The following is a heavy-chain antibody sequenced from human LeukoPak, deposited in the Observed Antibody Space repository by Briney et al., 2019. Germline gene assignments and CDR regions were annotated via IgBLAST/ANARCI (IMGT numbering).Heavy chain of an antibody. CDR2: ISSSGST. J-gene: IGHJ5*02. CDR3: ARAWRTMVRGVINWFDP. CDR1: GDSISSGDYY. V-gene: IGHV4-61*02. D-gene: IGHD3-10*01. Sequence: SETLSLTCTVSGDSISSGDYYWSWIRQPAGKGLEWIGRISSSGSTNYNPSLKSRVTISVDTSKNQFSLKLSSVTAADTAVYYCARAWRTMVRGVINWFDPWGQGTLVTVSS.